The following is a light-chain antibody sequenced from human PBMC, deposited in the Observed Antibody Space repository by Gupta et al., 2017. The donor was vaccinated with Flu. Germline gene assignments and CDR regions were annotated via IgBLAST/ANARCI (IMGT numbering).Light chain of an antibody. CDR3: CSYTTIGASVL. Sequence: ISISFTGASGGVGVYTYVSWYKQHPGKAPQLILYDVSHRPSGVPDRLSGSKSGNTASLTIAGLQTEDEADYYCCSYTTIGASVLFGGGTKLTVL. V-gene: IGLV2-14*03. CDR2: DVS. J-gene: IGLJ2*01. CDR1: SGGVGVYTY.